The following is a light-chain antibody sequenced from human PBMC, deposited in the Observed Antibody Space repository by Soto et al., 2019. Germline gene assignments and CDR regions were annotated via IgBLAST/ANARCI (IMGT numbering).Light chain of an antibody. CDR2: EVS. Sequence: QSVLTQPASVSGSPGQSITISCTGTSSDVGGYNYVSWYQQHPGKAPKLMIYEVSNRPSGVSNRFSGSKSGNTASLTISGLQAEDEADYYCSSYTTITLWVFGGGTKLTVL. J-gene: IGLJ3*02. CDR3: SSYTTITLWV. CDR1: SSDVGGYNY. V-gene: IGLV2-14*01.